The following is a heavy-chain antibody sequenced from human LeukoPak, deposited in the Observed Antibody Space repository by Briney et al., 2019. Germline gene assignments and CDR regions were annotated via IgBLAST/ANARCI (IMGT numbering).Heavy chain of an antibody. CDR3: AAGSSGSSNYYFDY. J-gene: IGHJ4*02. Sequence: SQTLSLTCAISGDSVSSNSAAWHWVRQSPSRGLEWLVRTYYRSRWYNDYAVSVKSRITINVDTSKNQFSLQMNSVTPEDTAVYYCAAGSSGSSNYYFDYWGQGTLVAVSS. CDR2: TYYRSRWYN. V-gene: IGHV6-1*01. CDR1: GDSVSSNSAA. D-gene: IGHD3-10*01.